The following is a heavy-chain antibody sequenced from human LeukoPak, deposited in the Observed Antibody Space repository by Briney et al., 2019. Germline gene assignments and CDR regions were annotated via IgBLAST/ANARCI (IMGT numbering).Heavy chain of an antibody. Sequence: QPGGSLRLSCAASGFTFRTYAFDWVRQAPGKGLEWVSGISDNGGRTNYADSVKGRFTISRDNSKNTLFLQMNSLRAEDTAIYLCAKRAFGGVPRGMDVWGQGTTVTVSS. CDR3: AKRAFGGVPRGMDV. CDR2: ISDNGGRT. CDR1: GFTFRTYA. D-gene: IGHD3-16*01. J-gene: IGHJ6*02. V-gene: IGHV3-23*01.